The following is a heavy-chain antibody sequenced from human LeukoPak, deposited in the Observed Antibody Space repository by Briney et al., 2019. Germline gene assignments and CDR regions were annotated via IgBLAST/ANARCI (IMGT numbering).Heavy chain of an antibody. CDR1: GGTFTSYA. CDR3: ASLTGEDGY. V-gene: IGHV1-69*04. D-gene: IGHD7-27*01. Sequence: GASVKVSCKASGGTFTSYAISWVRQAPGQGLEWMGRIIPILGIANYAQKFQGRVTITADKSTSTAYMELSSLRSEDTAVYYCASLTGEDGYWGQGTLVTVSS. CDR2: IIPILGIA. J-gene: IGHJ4*02.